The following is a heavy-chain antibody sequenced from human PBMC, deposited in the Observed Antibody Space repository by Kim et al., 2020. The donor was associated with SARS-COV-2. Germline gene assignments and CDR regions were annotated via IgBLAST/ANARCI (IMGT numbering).Heavy chain of an antibody. J-gene: IGHJ3*02. D-gene: IGHD3-22*01. CDR3: VSLYYDSSDDAFDI. Sequence: ADSVKDRFTISRDNSKYSLYLQMIRLRAEDTAVYYCVSLYYDSSDDAFDIWGQGTMVTVSS. V-gene: IGHV3-66*01.